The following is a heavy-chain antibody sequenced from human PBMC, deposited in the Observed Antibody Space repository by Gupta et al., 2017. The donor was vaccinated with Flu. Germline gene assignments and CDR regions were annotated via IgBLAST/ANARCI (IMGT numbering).Heavy chain of an antibody. CDR2: VYPGGTS. Sequence: QVQLQEAGPRLVKASETLSVTCNVSGGSINKYYLNWIRQSPGKGLEWIGYVYPGGTSNYNPSLKSRVSISADSSKNQFALSLTSVTPADTAVYYCARSEGGYCSVSGCYWYLDLWGRGTLVTVSA. CDR1: GGSINKYY. CDR3: ARSEGGYCSVSGCYWYLDL. J-gene: IGHJ2*01. D-gene: IGHD2-15*01. V-gene: IGHV4-59*01.